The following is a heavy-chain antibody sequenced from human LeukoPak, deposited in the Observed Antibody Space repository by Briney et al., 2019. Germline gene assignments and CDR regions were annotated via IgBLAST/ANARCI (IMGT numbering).Heavy chain of an antibody. CDR1: GFTFSSYG. Sequence: PGGSLRLSCAASGFTFSSYGMHWVRQAPGKGLEWVSGISWNSGSIGYADSVKGRFTISRDNAKNSLYLQMNSLRAEDTALYYCAKVLWDGYNYYFDYWGQGTLVTVSS. D-gene: IGHD5-24*01. V-gene: IGHV3-9*01. J-gene: IGHJ4*02. CDR2: ISWNSGSI. CDR3: AKVLWDGYNYYFDY.